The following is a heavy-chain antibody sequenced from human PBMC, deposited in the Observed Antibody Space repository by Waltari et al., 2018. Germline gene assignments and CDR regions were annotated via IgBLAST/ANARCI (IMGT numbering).Heavy chain of an antibody. D-gene: IGHD3-10*01. V-gene: IGHV4-59*01. CDR3: ARAGDGSGSQGGDWFDP. CDR2: IYYSGST. Sequence: QVQLQESGPGLVKPSETLSLTCPVSGGSISSYYWSWIRQPPGKGLEWIGYIYYSGSTNYNPSLKSRVTISVDTSKNQFSLKLSSVTAADTAVYYCARAGDGSGSQGGDWFDPWGQGTLVTVSS. J-gene: IGHJ5*02. CDR1: GGSISSYY.